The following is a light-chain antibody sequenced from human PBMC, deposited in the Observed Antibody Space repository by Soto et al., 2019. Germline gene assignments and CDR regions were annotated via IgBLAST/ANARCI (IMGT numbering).Light chain of an antibody. J-gene: IGLJ1*01. Sequence: QSVLTQPPSASGTPGQGVTISCSGSTSNIGSNYVYWYQQLPGTAPKLLIYRNNQRPSGVTDRFSGSKSGTSASLAISWLGSDDEADYFCATSDDSLNGVYVFGNGKKVTV. CDR3: ATSDDSLNGVYV. CDR2: RNN. CDR1: TSNIGSNY. V-gene: IGLV1-47*01.